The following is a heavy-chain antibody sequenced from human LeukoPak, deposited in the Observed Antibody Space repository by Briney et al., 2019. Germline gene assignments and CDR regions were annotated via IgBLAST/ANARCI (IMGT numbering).Heavy chain of an antibody. CDR2: IIPILGIA. CDR1: GGTFSSYT. D-gene: IGHD7-27*01. V-gene: IGHV1-69*04. Sequence: ASVKVSCNASGGTFSSYTVSWVRQAPGQGLEWMGRIIPILGIANYAQKFQGRVTITADKSTSTAYMELSSLRSEDTAVYYCARDGEISLWFDSWGQGTLVTVSS. J-gene: IGHJ5*01. CDR3: ARDGEISLWFDS.